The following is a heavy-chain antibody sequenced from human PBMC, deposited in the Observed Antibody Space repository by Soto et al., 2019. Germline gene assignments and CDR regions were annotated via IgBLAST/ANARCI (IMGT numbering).Heavy chain of an antibody. D-gene: IGHD3-3*01. Sequence: PGGSLRLSCAASGFTFSSYSMNWVRQAPGKGLEWVSSISSSSSYIYYADSVKGRFTISRDNAKNSLYLQMNSLRAEDTAVYYCARRPEYYDFWSGYYPGYYYYGMDVWGQGTTVTVSS. CDR1: GFTFSSYS. CDR3: ARRPEYYDFWSGYYPGYYYYGMDV. CDR2: ISSSSSYI. V-gene: IGHV3-21*01. J-gene: IGHJ6*02.